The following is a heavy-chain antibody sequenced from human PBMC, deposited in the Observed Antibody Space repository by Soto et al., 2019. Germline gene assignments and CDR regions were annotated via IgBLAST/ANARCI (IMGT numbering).Heavy chain of an antibody. CDR1: GYTFTSYY. CDR3: ATAPLIWGSYRSFGPRFDY. J-gene: IGHJ4*02. D-gene: IGHD3-16*02. V-gene: IGHV1-46*01. Sequence: ASVKVSCKASGYTFTSYYMHWVRQAPGQGLEWMGIINPSGGSTSYAQKFQGRVTMTKDTSTDTAYMELSSLRSEDTAVYYCATAPLIWGSYRSFGPRFDYWGQGTLVTVSS. CDR2: INPSGGST.